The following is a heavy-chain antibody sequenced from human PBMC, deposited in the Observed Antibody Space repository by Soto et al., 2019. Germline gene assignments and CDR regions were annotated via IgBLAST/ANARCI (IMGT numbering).Heavy chain of an antibody. CDR3: ARGKGIVDAFDI. Sequence: QVQLMESGGGVVQPGRSLRLSCAASGFTFSSYGMHWVRQAPGKGLEWVAVIWYDGSNKYYADSVKGRFTISRDNSKNTLYLQMNSLRAEDTAVYYCARGKGIVDAFDIWGQGTMVTVSS. V-gene: IGHV3-33*01. CDR2: IWYDGSNK. D-gene: IGHD1-26*01. J-gene: IGHJ3*02. CDR1: GFTFSSYG.